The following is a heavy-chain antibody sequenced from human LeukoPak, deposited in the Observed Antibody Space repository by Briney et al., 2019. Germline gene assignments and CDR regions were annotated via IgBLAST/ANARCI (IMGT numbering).Heavy chain of an antibody. CDR1: GYTFTGYY. CDR2: INPNSGGT. Sequence: ASVKVSCKASGYTFTGYYMHWVRQAPGQGLEWMGWINPNSGGTNYAQKFQGRVTMTRDTSISTAYMELSRLRSDDTAVYYCARETIIVGATSHAFDIWGQGTMVTVSS. CDR3: ARETIIVGATSHAFDI. V-gene: IGHV1-2*02. J-gene: IGHJ3*02. D-gene: IGHD1-26*01.